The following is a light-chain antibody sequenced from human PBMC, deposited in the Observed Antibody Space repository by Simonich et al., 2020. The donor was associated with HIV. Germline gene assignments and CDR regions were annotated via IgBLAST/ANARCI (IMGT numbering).Light chain of an antibody. CDR3: AAWDDSLNGG. J-gene: IGLJ3*02. CDR1: RSNIGRNT. Sequence: QSVLTQPHSASGTPGQRVTISCSGRRSNIGRNTVKCYQKLPGTAPTLLIYRNNQRPSRVPDRFSASKSGTSASLAISGLQSEDEADYYCAAWDDSLNGGFGGGTKLTVL. CDR2: RNN. V-gene: IGLV1-44*01.